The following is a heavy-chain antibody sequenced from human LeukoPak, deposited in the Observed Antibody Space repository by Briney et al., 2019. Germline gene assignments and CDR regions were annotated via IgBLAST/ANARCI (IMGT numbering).Heavy chain of an antibody. D-gene: IGHD5-18*01. CDR1: GFTFSTYT. Sequence: PGGSLRLSCAASGFTFSTYTMNWVRQARGKGLEWVSTVSDSRDVHYSDSVKGRFTISRDNARNSLYLRMNSLRDEDTAVYYCTRDGLHTAHFDYWGQGTLVTVSS. J-gene: IGHJ4*02. CDR3: TRDGLHTAHFDY. CDR2: VSDSRDV. V-gene: IGHV3-48*02.